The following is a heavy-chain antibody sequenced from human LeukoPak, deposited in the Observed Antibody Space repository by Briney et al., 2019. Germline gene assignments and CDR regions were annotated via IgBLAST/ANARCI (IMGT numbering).Heavy chain of an antibody. D-gene: IGHD6-13*01. CDR3: SKGGAAAGTVDY. Sequence: GGSLRLSCAVSGFTFSSYGMHWVRQAPGKGLERVAVISYDGSNKYYADSVKGRFTISRDNSKNTLYLQMNSLRAEDTAVYYCSKGGAAAGTVDYWGQGTLVTVSS. J-gene: IGHJ4*02. CDR1: GFTFSSYG. CDR2: ISYDGSNK. V-gene: IGHV3-30*18.